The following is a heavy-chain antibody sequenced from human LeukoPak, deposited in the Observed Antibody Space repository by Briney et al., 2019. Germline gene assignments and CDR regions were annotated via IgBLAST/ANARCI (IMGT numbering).Heavy chain of an antibody. CDR3: ARVVAVAGTFPDS. D-gene: IGHD6-19*01. J-gene: IGHJ4*02. CDR2: IYYSGST. V-gene: IGHV4-30-4*08. Sequence: PSETLSLTCTVSGGSISSGDYYWSWIRQPPGKGLEWIGYIYYSGSTYYNPSLKSRVTISVDTSKSQFSLKVSSVTAADTAVYYCARVVAVAGTFPDSWGQGTLVTVSS. CDR1: GGSISSGDYY.